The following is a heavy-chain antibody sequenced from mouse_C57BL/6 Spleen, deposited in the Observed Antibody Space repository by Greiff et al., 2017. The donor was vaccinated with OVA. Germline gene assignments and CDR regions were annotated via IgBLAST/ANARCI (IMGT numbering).Heavy chain of an antibody. Sequence: VQLQQSGAELVRPGASVKLSCTASGFNIKDDYMHWVKQRPEQGLEWIGWIDPENGDTEYASKFQGKATITADTSSNTAYLQLSSLTSEDTAVYYCTTCYSRFGYYAMDYWGQGTSVTVSS. J-gene: IGHJ4*01. CDR3: TTCYSRFGYYAMDY. CDR2: IDPENGDT. CDR1: GFNIKDDY. D-gene: IGHD1-1*01. V-gene: IGHV14-4*01.